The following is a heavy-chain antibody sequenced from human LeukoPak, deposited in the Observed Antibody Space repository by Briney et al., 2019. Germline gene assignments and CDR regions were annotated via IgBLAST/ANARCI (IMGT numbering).Heavy chain of an antibody. CDR3: AKCAWFGAAPEGDY. CDR2: ISSSGATI. CDR1: GFTFANNA. J-gene: IGHJ4*02. D-gene: IGHD3-10*01. Sequence: PGGSLRLSCAASGFTFANNAMSWVRQAPGKGLEWVSAISSSGATIYYADSVRGRFTVSRDNSKNTLYLQMNSLRAEDTALYYCAKCAWFGAAPEGDYWGQGTLVTVSS. V-gene: IGHV3-23*01.